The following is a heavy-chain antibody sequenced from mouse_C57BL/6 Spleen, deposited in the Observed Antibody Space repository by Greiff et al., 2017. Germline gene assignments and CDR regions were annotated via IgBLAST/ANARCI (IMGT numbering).Heavy chain of an antibody. D-gene: IGHD2-4*01. Sequence: VQLQQPGAELVKPGASVKMSCKASGYTFTSYWLTWVQQRPGQGLEWIGDIYPSSGSSNYHEKLQSKATLTVDTSSSTAYMQLSSLTSEDAAVYDCARPPYDYDGYWGQGTTLTVSS. CDR3: ARPPYDYDGY. J-gene: IGHJ2*01. CDR2: IYPSSGSS. CDR1: GYTFTSYW. V-gene: IGHV1-55*01.